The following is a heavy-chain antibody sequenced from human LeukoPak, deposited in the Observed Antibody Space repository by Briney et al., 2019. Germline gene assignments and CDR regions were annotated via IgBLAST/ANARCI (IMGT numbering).Heavy chain of an antibody. V-gene: IGHV7-4-1*02. CDR1: GYTFSSYA. CDR3: ARVRYYDSSGYPNWFDP. CDR2: INTNTGNP. J-gene: IGHJ5*02. D-gene: IGHD3-22*01. Sequence: ASVKVSCKASGYTFSSYAINWVRQAPGQGLEWMGWINTNTGNPTYAQGFTGRFVFSFDTSVSTAYLQISSLKAEDTAVYYCARVRYYDSSGYPNWFDPWGQGTLVTVSS.